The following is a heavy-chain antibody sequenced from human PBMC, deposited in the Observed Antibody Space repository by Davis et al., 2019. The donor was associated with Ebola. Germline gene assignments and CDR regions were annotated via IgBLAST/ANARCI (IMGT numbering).Heavy chain of an antibody. CDR1: GYTFTLYG. J-gene: IGHJ4*02. V-gene: IGHV1-69*10. D-gene: IGHD1-1*01. Sequence: AASVKVSCKASGYTFTLYGIHWVRQAPGQGLEWMGGIIPILGIANYAQKFQGRVTITADKSTSTAYMEVGSLRSDDTAVYYCARAQFPTTSDHWGQGTLVTVSS. CDR2: IIPILGIA. CDR3: ARAQFPTTSDH.